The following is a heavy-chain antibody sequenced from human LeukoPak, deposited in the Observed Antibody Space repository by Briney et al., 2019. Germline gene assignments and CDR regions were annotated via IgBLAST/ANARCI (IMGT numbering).Heavy chain of an antibody. J-gene: IGHJ4*02. D-gene: IGHD3-16*01. Sequence: SETLSLTCTVSGGSISSGDYYWSWIRQPPGKGLEWIGYIYYSGSIYYNPSLKSRVTISVDTSKNQFSLKLSSVTAADTAVYYCARFNPVGGQLFDYWGQGTLVTVSS. CDR2: IYYSGSI. CDR1: GGSISSGDYY. CDR3: ARFNPVGGQLFDY. V-gene: IGHV4-30-4*08.